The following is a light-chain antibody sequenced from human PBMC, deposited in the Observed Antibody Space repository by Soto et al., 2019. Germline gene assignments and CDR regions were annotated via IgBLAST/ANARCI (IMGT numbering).Light chain of an antibody. V-gene: IGKV1-5*01. CDR3: QQYNSYSWT. J-gene: IGKJ1*01. CDR1: QSISSW. CDR2: DAS. Sequence: DIQMTQSPSTLSASLGERLTITCRASQSISSWLAWYQQKPGKAPKLLIYDASSLESGVPSRFSGSGSGTEFTLTISSLQPDDFATYYCQQYNSYSWTFGQGTKVDIK.